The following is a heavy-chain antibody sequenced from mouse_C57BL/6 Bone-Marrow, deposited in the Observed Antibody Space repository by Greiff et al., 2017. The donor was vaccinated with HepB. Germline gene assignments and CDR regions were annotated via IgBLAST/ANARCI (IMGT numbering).Heavy chain of an antibody. V-gene: IGHV2-9-1*01. CDR3: ARNSPDGYYAPYAMDY. D-gene: IGHD2-3*01. Sequence: QVQLQQSGPGLVAPSQSLSITCTVSGFSLTSYAISWVRQPPGKGLEWLGVIWTGGGTNYNSALKSRLSISKDNSKSQVFLKMNSLQTDDTARYYCARNSPDGYYAPYAMDYWGQGTSVTVSS. J-gene: IGHJ4*01. CDR1: GFSLTSYA. CDR2: IWTGGGT.